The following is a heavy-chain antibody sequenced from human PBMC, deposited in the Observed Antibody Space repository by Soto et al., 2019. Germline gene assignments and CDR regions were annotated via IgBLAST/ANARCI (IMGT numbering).Heavy chain of an antibody. CDR1: GFTFSSYA. J-gene: IGHJ4*02. Sequence: GGSLRLSCAASGFTFSSYAMHWVRQAPGKGLEYVSAISSNGGSTYYANSVKGRFTISRDNSKNTLYLQMGSLRAEDMAVYYCAREADYYDSSGPFDYWGQGTLVTVS. D-gene: IGHD3-22*01. CDR2: ISSNGGST. CDR3: AREADYYDSSGPFDY. V-gene: IGHV3-64*01.